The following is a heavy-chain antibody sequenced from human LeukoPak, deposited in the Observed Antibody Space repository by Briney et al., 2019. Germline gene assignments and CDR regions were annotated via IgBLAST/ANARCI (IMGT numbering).Heavy chain of an antibody. D-gene: IGHD1-26*01. CDR1: GGSITTTNW. V-gene: IGHV4-4*02. CDR3: TRDSGAFSPFGF. CDR2: VHLNGAT. J-gene: IGHJ4*02. Sequence: PSETLSLTCAVSGGSITTTNWWSWVRQPPGKGLEWIGEVHLNGATNYNPSLESRFSMSIDKSNNHLSLEVTSVTAADTAMYYCTRDSGAFSPFGFWGQGTLVTVSS.